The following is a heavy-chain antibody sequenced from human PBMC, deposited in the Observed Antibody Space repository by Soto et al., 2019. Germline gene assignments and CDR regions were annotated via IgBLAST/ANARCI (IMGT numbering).Heavy chain of an antibody. V-gene: IGHV4-39*01. J-gene: IGHJ4*02. CDR2: IYYSGST. CDR1: GGSIISSSYY. CDR3: ASLLTMVRGVLFDY. Sequence: PSETMSVTCTVAGGSIISSSYYWGWISKPPGKGLEWIGSIYYSGSTYYNPSLKSRVTISVDTSKNQFSLKLSSVTAADTAVYYCASLLTMVRGVLFDYWGQGTLVTVSS. D-gene: IGHD3-10*01.